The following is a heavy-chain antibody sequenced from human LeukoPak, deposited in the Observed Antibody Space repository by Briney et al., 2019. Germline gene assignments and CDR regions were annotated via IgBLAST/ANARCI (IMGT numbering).Heavy chain of an antibody. Sequence: PGGSLRLSCAASGFTFSSYAMSWVRQAPGKGLEWVSAISGSGGSTYYADSVKGRFTISRDNSKNTLYLQMNSLRAEDTAVYYCAKDSGYDSSGYPFNWFDPWGQGTLVTVSP. CDR1: GFTFSSYA. V-gene: IGHV3-23*01. J-gene: IGHJ5*02. CDR3: AKDSGYDSSGYPFNWFDP. CDR2: ISGSGGST. D-gene: IGHD3-22*01.